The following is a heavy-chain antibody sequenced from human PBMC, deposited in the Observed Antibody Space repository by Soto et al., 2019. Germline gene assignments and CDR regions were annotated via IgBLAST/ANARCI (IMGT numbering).Heavy chain of an antibody. Sequence: QVQLVESGGGVVQPGRSLRLSCAASGFTFSSYGMHWVRQAPGKGLEWVAVIWYDGSNKYYADSVKGRFTISRDNSKNTLYLQMNSLRAEDTAVYYCARDPLITMVRGVISFYGMDVWGQGTTVTVSS. J-gene: IGHJ6*02. CDR1: GFTFSSYG. CDR3: ARDPLITMVRGVISFYGMDV. D-gene: IGHD3-10*01. CDR2: IWYDGSNK. V-gene: IGHV3-33*01.